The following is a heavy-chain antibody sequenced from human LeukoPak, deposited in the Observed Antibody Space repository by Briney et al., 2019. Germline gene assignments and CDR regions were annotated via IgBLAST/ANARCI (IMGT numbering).Heavy chain of an antibody. CDR1: GYTFTSYD. D-gene: IGHD3-3*01. V-gene: IGHV1-8*01. Sequence: GASVKVSCKASGYTFTSYDINWVRQATGQGLEWMGWMHPNSGNTGYAQKFQGRVTMTRNTSISTAYMELSSLRSEDTAVYYCARGNTLGLEWFEDAFDIWGQGTMVTVSS. CDR2: MHPNSGNT. J-gene: IGHJ3*02. CDR3: ARGNTLGLEWFEDAFDI.